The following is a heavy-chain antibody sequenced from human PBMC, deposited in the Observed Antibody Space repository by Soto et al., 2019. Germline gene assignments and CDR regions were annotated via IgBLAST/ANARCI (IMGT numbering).Heavy chain of an antibody. D-gene: IGHD6-13*01. J-gene: IGHJ4*02. CDR2: IYWDDDK. Sequence: ESGPTLVNPTQTLTLTCTFSGFSLSTSGVGVGWIRQPPGKALEWLALIYWDDDKRYSPSLKSRLTITKDTSKNQVVLTMTNMDPVDTATYYCAPTGIAAAGPGHFDYWGQGTLVTVSS. CDR3: APTGIAAAGPGHFDY. CDR1: GFSLSTSGVG. V-gene: IGHV2-5*02.